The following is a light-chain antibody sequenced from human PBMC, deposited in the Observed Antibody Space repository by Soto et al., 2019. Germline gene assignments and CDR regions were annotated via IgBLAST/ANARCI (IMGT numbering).Light chain of an antibody. CDR1: SSNIGAGYD. J-gene: IGLJ2*01. Sequence: QSVLTQPPSVSGAPGQRVTISCTGSSSNIGAGYDVHWYQQLPGTAPKLLIYGNSNRPSGVPDRFSGSKSGTSASLSITGLQDEDEAEYYSQAYVCGRRDVGVGGGTKQAV. V-gene: IGLV1-40*01. CDR3: QAYVCGRRDVG. CDR2: GNS.